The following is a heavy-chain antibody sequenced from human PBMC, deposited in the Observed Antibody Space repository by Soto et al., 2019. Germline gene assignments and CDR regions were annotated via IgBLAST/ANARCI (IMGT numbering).Heavy chain of an antibody. D-gene: IGHD6-19*01. CDR1: GGTFSSYA. CDR3: ARDLCVAGTVYYYYGMDV. CDR2: IIPIFGTA. V-gene: IGHV1-69*12. J-gene: IGHJ6*02. Sequence: QVQLVQSGAEVKKPGSSVKVSCKASGGTFSSYAISWVRQAPGQGLEWMGGIIPIFGTANYAQKFQGRVTITADESTSTADMELSSLRAEDTAVYYCARDLCVAGTVYYYYGMDVWGQGTTVTVSS.